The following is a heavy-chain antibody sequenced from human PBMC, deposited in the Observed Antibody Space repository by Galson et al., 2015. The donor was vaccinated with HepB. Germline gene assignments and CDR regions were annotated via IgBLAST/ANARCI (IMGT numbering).Heavy chain of an antibody. V-gene: IGHV3-64*01. CDR3: ARDFYDISGYRSYAFDL. D-gene: IGHD3-22*01. CDR1: GFTFSSHS. Sequence: CAASGFTFSSHSLHWVRQAPGKGLEYVSTISTNGGSTKYANSVKGRFTISRDNSKNTLYLQMGSLRAEDMAVYYCARDFYDISGYRSYAFDLWGQGTMVTVSS. J-gene: IGHJ3*01. CDR2: ISTNGGST.